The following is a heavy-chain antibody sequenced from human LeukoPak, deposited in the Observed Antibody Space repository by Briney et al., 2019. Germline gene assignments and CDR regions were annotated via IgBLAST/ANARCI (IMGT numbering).Heavy chain of an antibody. D-gene: IGHD3-3*01. CDR1: GGSISSYY. J-gene: IGHJ4*02. CDR2: IYYSGST. CDR3: ARARSPPVIFGVANSELIPDY. Sequence: PSETLSLTCTVSGGSISSYYWSWIRQPPGRGLEWIGYIYYSGSTNYNPSLKSRVTISVDTSKNQFSLKLSSVTAADAAVYYCARARSPPVIFGVANSELIPDYWGQGTLVTVSS. V-gene: IGHV4-59*01.